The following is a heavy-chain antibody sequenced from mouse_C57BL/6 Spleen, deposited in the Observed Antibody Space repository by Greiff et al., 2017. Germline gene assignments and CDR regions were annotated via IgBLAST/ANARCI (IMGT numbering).Heavy chain of an antibody. CDR1: GYTFTSYG. CDR3: ARGGGSGLYFDY. Sequence: QVQLKESGAELARPGASVKLSCKASGYTFTSYGISWVKQRPGQGLEWIGEIYPRSGNTYYNEKFKGKATLTADKSSSPAYMERRSLTSEDSAVYFCARGGGSGLYFDYWGQGTTLTVSS. CDR2: IYPRSGNT. D-gene: IGHD3-2*02. V-gene: IGHV1-81*01. J-gene: IGHJ2*01.